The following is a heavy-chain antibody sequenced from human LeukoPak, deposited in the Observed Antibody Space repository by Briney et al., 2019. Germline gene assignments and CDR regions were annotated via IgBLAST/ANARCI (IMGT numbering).Heavy chain of an antibody. CDR2: ISSSGSTI. CDR3: ARNSRYCSGGSCYMDAFDI. J-gene: IGHJ3*02. V-gene: IGHV3-48*03. D-gene: IGHD2-15*01. CDR1: GFSVSTYE. Sequence: PGGSLRLSCVASGFSVSTYEMNWVRQAPGKGLEWVSYISSSGSTIYYADSVKGRFTISRDNAKNSLYLQMNSLRADDTAFYYCARNSRYCSGGSCYMDAFDIWGQGTMVTVSS.